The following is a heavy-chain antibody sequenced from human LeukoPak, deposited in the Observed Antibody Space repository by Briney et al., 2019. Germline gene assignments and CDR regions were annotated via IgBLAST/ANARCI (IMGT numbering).Heavy chain of an antibody. CDR2: IYYSGST. J-gene: IGHJ4*02. D-gene: IGHD3-10*01. Sequence: SQTLSLTCTVSGGSISSGGYYWSWIRQHPGKGLEWIGYIYYSGSTYYNPSLKSRVTISVDTSKNQFSLKLSSVTAADTAVYYCARGSMVRGRVNSWGQGTLVTVSS. CDR1: GGSISSGGYY. V-gene: IGHV4-31*03. CDR3: ARGSMVRGRVNS.